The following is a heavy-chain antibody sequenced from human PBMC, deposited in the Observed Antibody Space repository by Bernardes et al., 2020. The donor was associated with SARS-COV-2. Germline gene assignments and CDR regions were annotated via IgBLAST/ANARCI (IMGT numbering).Heavy chain of an antibody. D-gene: IGHD3-22*01. CDR1: GFTFSSYG. V-gene: IGHV3-33*01. J-gene: IGHJ4*02. Sequence: GGSLRLSCAASGFTFSSYGMHWVRQAPGKGLEWVAVIWYDGSNKYYADSVKGRFTISRDNSKNTLYLQMNSLRAEDTAVYYCARDVAHSTYDSSGYYDRDYWGQGTLVTVSS. CDR3: ARDVAHSTYDSSGYYDRDY. CDR2: IWYDGSNK.